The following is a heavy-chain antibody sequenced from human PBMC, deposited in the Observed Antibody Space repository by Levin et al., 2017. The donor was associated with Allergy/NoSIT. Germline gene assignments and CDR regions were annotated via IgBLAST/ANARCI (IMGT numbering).Heavy chain of an antibody. J-gene: IGHJ4*02. D-gene: IGHD2-21*02. CDR1: GFTFSSYG. V-gene: IGHV3-23*01. Sequence: GGSLRLSCAASGFTFSSYGMSWVRQTPGKGLEWVSAISGSGGSTYYAGSVKGRFTISRDNSKNTLYLQMNSLRAEDTAVYYCAKDPRYLVTAFDYWGQGTLVTVSS. CDR2: ISGSGGST. CDR3: AKDPRYLVTAFDY.